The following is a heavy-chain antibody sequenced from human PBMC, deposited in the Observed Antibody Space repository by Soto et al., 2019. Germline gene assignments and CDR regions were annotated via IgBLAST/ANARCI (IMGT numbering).Heavy chain of an antibody. CDR2: IVVGSGNT. J-gene: IGHJ5*02. CDR1: GFTFSSSA. CDR3: AAFDPGPMGFDP. D-gene: IGHD3-9*01. V-gene: IGHV1-58*01. Sequence: SVNVSCKASGFTFSSSAVQWVRQARGQRLEWIGKIVVGSGNTNYAQKFQERVTITRDMSTSTAYMELSSLRSEDTAFYYCAAFDPGPMGFDPWGQGTLVTVSS.